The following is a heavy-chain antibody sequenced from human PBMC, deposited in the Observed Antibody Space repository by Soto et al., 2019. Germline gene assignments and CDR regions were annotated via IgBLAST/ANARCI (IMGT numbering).Heavy chain of an antibody. CDR3: ARVASDYINSVDN. CDR1: GFTFNAYA. CDR2: IGGSGGNR. Sequence: EVQLLESGGGLVQPGGSLRLSCAASGFTFNAYAMTWVRQAPGKGREWVSAIGGSGGNRYYADSVRGRFTISRDNSKDTVDLQMNSLRVEDTAVYYCARVASDYINSVDNWGQGILVTVSS. D-gene: IGHD4-4*01. J-gene: IGHJ4*02. V-gene: IGHV3-23*01.